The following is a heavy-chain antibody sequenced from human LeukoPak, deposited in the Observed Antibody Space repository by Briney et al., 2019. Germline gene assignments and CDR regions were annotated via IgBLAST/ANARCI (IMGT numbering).Heavy chain of an antibody. D-gene: IGHD3-16*02. J-gene: IGHJ4*02. CDR2: ISYDGSNK. V-gene: IGHV3-30*04. CDR1: GFTFSSYA. CDR3: ARDHIRLGELSLFDY. Sequence: GGSLRLSCAASGFTFSSYAMHWVRQAPGKGLEWVAVISYDGSNKYYADSVKGRFTISRDNSKNTLYLQMNSLRAEDTAVYYCARDHIRLGELSLFDYWGQGTLVSVSS.